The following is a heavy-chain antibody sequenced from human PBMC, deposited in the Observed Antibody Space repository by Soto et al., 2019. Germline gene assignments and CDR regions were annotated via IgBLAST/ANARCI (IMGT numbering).Heavy chain of an antibody. V-gene: IGHV1-18*01. Sequence: ASVKVSCKASGYTFTSYGISWVRQAPGQGLEWMGWISAYNGNTNYAQKLQGRVTMTTDTSTSTAYLELGSLRSDDTAVYYCARGAIFGVVNPSVYYYYMDVWGKGTTVTVSS. CDR3: ARGAIFGVVNPSVYYYYMDV. D-gene: IGHD3-3*01. CDR2: ISAYNGNT. CDR1: GYTFTSYG. J-gene: IGHJ6*03.